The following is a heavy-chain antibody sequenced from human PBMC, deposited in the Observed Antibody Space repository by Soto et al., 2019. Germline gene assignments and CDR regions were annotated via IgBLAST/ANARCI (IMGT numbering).Heavy chain of an antibody. D-gene: IGHD4-4*01. CDR3: AKDFAYRELYYYYYMDV. J-gene: IGHJ6*03. CDR2: ISYDGSNK. Sequence: GGSLRLSCAASEFTFSSYGMHWVRQAPGKGLEWVAVISYDGSNKYYADSVKGRFTISRDNSKNTLYLQMNSLRAEDTAVYYCAKDFAYRELYYYYYMDVWGKGTTVTVSS. CDR1: EFTFSSYG. V-gene: IGHV3-30*18.